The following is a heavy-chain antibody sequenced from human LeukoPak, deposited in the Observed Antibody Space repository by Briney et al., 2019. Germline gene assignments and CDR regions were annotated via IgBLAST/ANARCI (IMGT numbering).Heavy chain of an antibody. V-gene: IGHV4-61*02. Sequence: SQTLSLTCTVSGGSIRSDSYYWSWVRQPAGKGLEWIGRIYTSGTTNYNPSLKSRLTISVDTSKNQFSLKLTSVTAADTAVYYCARVLKGRAPFDYWGQGTLVTVSS. CDR2: IYTSGTT. CDR3: ARVLKGRAPFDY. J-gene: IGHJ4*02. CDR1: GGSIRSDSYY.